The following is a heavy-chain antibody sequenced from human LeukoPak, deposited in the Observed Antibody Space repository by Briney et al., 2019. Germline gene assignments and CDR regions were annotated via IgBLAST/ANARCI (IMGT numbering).Heavy chain of an antibody. CDR1: GGSISSSSYY. D-gene: IGHD3-22*01. Sequence: SETLSLTCTVSGGSISSSSYYWGWIRQPPGKGLEWIGSIYYSGSTYYNPSLKSRVTISVDTSKNQFSLKLSSVTAADTAVYYCARVPYYYDSSGYYLYHWFDPWGQGTLVTVSS. CDR2: IYYSGST. CDR3: ARVPYYYDSSGYYLYHWFDP. V-gene: IGHV4-39*01. J-gene: IGHJ5*02.